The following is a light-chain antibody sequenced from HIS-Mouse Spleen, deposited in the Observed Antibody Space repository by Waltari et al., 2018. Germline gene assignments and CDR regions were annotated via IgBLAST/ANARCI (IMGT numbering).Light chain of an antibody. CDR2: SNN. J-gene: IGLJ3*02. CDR1: SSNIGRNT. V-gene: IGLV1-44*01. CDR3: AAWDDSLNGWV. Sequence: QSVLTQPPSASGTPGPRVTIPCSGSSSNIGRNTVNWYQQLPGTAPKLLIYSNNRRPSGVPDRFSGSKSGTSASLAISGLQSEDEADYYCAAWDDSLNGWVFGGGTKLTVL.